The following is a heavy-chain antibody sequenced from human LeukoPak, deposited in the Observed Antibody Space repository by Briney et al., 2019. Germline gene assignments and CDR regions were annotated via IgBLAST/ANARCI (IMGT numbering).Heavy chain of an antibody. Sequence: GGSLRLSCAASGFTFSSYAMSWVRQAPGKGLEWVSAISGSGGCTYYADSVKGRFTISRDNSKNTLYLQMNSLRAEDTAVYYCAKGWGPFGGELLYGLPYYYGMDVWGQGTTVTVSS. CDR2: ISGSGGCT. V-gene: IGHV3-23*01. J-gene: IGHJ6*02. CDR1: GFTFSSYA. CDR3: AKGWGPFGGELLYGLPYYYGMDV. D-gene: IGHD1-26*01.